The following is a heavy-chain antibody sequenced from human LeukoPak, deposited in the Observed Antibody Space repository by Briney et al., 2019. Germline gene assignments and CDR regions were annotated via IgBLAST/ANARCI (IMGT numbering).Heavy chain of an antibody. D-gene: IGHD6-13*01. Sequence: GGSLRLSCSASGFAFSSYDMNWVRQAPGKGLEWFSYISSSGSSIYYADSVKGRFTISRDNAKNSLYLQMNSLRAEDTAVYYCARAGSSWYVLVNYWGQGTLVTVSS. V-gene: IGHV3-48*03. J-gene: IGHJ4*02. CDR1: GFAFSSYD. CDR3: ARAGSSWYVLVNY. CDR2: ISSSGSSI.